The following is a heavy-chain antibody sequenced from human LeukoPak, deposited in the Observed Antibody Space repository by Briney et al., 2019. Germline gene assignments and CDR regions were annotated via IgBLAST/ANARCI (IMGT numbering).Heavy chain of an antibody. D-gene: IGHD3-10*01. V-gene: IGHV3-23*01. CDR1: GFTFSSCA. CDR3: AKTYYYGSGSYYLYGMDV. J-gene: IGHJ6*02. CDR2: ISGSGGST. Sequence: GGSLRLSCAASGFTFSSCAMSWVRQAPGKGLEWVSAISGSGGSTYYADSVKGRFTISRDNSKNTLYLQMNSLRAEDTAVYYCAKTYYYGSGSYYLYGMDVWGQGTTVTVSS.